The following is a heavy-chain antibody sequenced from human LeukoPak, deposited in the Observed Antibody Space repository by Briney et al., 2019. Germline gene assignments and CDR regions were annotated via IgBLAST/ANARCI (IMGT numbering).Heavy chain of an antibody. CDR3: NGAYDTLTGHYFDY. J-gene: IGHJ4*02. CDR2: IRYDGSNK. V-gene: IGHV3-30*02. Sequence: GGSLTLFCGASGFTFSSYRMHWARQAPGKGLEWVAFIRYDGSNKYYADSVKGRFTISRDNSKNTLYLQMNSLRAEDTAVYYCNGAYDTLTGHYFDYWGQGTLVTVSS. CDR1: GFTFSSYR. D-gene: IGHD3-9*01.